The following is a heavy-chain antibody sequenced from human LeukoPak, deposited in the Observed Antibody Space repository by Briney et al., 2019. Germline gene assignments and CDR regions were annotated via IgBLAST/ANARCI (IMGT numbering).Heavy chain of an antibody. V-gene: IGHV3-30*04. D-gene: IGHD3-3*01. Sequence: PGGSLRLSCAASGFTFSSYAMHWVRQAPGKGLEWVAVISYDGSNKYYADSVKGRFTISRDNSKNTLYLQMNSLRAEDTAVYYCARDIWSFLEVGLAFDYWGQGTLVTVSS. CDR3: ARDIWSFLEVGLAFDY. CDR2: ISYDGSNK. CDR1: GFTFSSYA. J-gene: IGHJ4*02.